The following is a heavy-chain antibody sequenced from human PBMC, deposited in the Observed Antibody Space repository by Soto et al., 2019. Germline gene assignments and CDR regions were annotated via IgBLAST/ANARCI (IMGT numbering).Heavy chain of an antibody. CDR2: IYWDDDK. J-gene: IGHJ5*02. Sequence: SGPTLVNPTQTLTLTCTFSGFSLSTSGVGVGWIRQPPGKALEWLALIYWDDDKRYSPSLKSRLTITKDTSKNQVVLTMTNMDPVDTATYYCAHRRVCSGGSCYPQEWFDPWGQGTLVTVSS. CDR3: AHRRVCSGGSCYPQEWFDP. V-gene: IGHV2-5*02. D-gene: IGHD2-15*01. CDR1: GFSLSTSGVG.